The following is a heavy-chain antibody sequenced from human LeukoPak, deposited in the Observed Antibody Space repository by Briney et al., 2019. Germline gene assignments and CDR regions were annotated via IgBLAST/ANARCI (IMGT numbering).Heavy chain of an antibody. J-gene: IGHJ4*02. CDR3: QVSTVVTPPYFDY. V-gene: IGHV3-53*01. Sequence: GGSLRLSCAASGFSVSSNYMSWVRQAPGKGLEWVSVIYIGGSTYYADSVKGRFTISRDNSKNTLYLQMNSLRAEDTAVYYCQVSTVVTPPYFDYWGQGTLVTVSS. CDR2: IYIGGST. D-gene: IGHD4-23*01. CDR1: GFSVSSNY.